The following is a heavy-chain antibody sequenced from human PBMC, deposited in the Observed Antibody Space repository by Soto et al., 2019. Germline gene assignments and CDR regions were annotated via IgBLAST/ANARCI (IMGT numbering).Heavy chain of an antibody. CDR1: GYTFTSYG. CDR2: ISAYNGNT. D-gene: IGHD1-26*01. Sequence: GASVKVSCKASGYTFTSYGISWVRQAPGQGLEWMGWISAYNGNTNYPQKLQGRVTMTTDTSTSTAYMELRSLRSDDTAVYYCARVRRGRYSGSYYESYYYYGMDVWGQGTTVTVSS. V-gene: IGHV1-18*01. J-gene: IGHJ6*02. CDR3: ARVRRGRYSGSYYESYYYYGMDV.